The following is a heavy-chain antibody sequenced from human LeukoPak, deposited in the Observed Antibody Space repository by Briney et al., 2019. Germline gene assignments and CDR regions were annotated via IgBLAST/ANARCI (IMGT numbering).Heavy chain of an antibody. CDR2: TYTSGST. CDR3: ARDKKPPSETTVVGAFDI. Sequence: SQTLSLTCTVSGGSISSGGYYWSWIRQPAGKGLEWIGRTYTSGSTNYNPSLKSRVTMSVDTSKNQFSLKLSSVTAADTAVYYCARDKKPPSETTVVGAFDIWGQGTMVTVSS. D-gene: IGHD4-17*01. J-gene: IGHJ3*02. CDR1: GGSISSGGYY. V-gene: IGHV4-61*02.